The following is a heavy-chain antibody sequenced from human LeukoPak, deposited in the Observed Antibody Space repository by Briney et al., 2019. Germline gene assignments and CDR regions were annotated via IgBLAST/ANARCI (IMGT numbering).Heavy chain of an antibody. V-gene: IGHV3-30*02. D-gene: IGHD4-11*01. CDR3: AKGRYSKLDY. CDR1: GFTFSSYG. CDR2: IRYDGSNK. J-gene: IGHJ4*02. Sequence: GGSLRLSCAASGFTFSSYGMHWVRQAPGKGLEWVAFIRYDGSNKYYADSVKGRFTISRDNSKNTLCLQMNSLRAEDTAVYYCAKGRYSKLDYWGQGTLVTVSS.